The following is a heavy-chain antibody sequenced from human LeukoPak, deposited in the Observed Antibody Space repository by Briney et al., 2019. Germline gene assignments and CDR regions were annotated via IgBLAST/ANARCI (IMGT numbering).Heavy chain of an antibody. D-gene: IGHD2/OR15-2a*01. CDR3: AREEGNSGLDY. CDR1: GFTFSSYG. Sequence: GRSLRLSCAASGFTFSSYGMHWVRQAPGKGLEWVSLIYSGDSTYYADSVRGRFTISRDNSKNTLYLKMNSLRAEDTAVYYCAREEGNSGLDYWGQGTLVTVSS. J-gene: IGHJ4*02. V-gene: IGHV3-66*01. CDR2: IYSGDST.